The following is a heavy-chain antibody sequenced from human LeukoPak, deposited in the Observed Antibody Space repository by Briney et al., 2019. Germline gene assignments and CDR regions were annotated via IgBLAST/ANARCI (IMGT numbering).Heavy chain of an antibody. CDR3: ARDFVVNYGWAAFDI. Sequence: PGGSLRLSCAASGFTFSNAWMSWVRQAPGKGLEWVGRIKSKTDGGTTDYAAPVKDRFTISRDSSENTLYLQMNSLRAEDTAVYYCARDFVVNYGWAAFDIWGQGTMVTVSS. CDR1: GFTFSNAW. CDR2: IKSKTDGGTT. V-gene: IGHV3-15*01. D-gene: IGHD2-21*01. J-gene: IGHJ3*02.